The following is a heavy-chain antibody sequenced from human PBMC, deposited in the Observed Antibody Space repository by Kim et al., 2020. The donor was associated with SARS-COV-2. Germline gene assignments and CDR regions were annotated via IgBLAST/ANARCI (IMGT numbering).Heavy chain of an antibody. Sequence: YAGSARGRFTTSRDNAKKSLSLQMNSLRAEDTAVYYCARLDYSGGWYVDYWGQGTRVTVSS. V-gene: IGHV3-7*01. CDR3: ARLDYSGGWYVDY. J-gene: IGHJ4*02. D-gene: IGHD6-19*01.